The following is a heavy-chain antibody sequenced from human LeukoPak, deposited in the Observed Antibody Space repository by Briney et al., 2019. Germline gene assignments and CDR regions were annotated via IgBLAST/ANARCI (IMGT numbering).Heavy chain of an antibody. Sequence: GASLRLSCAVSGFSFSSYATAWGRQAPGKGLGWVAVISYDGSNKYYADSVKGRFTISRDNAKNSLYLQMNSLRAEDTAVYYCARDMPCSLVRGDYWGQGTLVTVSS. D-gene: IGHD2-2*01. CDR1: GFSFSSYA. CDR2: ISYDGSNK. J-gene: IGHJ4*02. V-gene: IGHV3-30-3*01. CDR3: ARDMPCSLVRGDY.